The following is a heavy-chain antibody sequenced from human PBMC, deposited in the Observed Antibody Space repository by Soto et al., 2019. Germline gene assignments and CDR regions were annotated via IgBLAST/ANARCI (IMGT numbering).Heavy chain of an antibody. Sequence: GGSLRLSCAASGFSVSGNYMTWVRQAPGKGLEWVSVIYSDGSTYYADSVKGRFTITRDTSASTAYMELSSLRSEDTAVYYCARDRTGYCSGGSCYLGWFDPWGQGTLVTVSS. CDR2: IYSDGST. CDR1: GFSVSGNY. CDR3: ARDRTGYCSGGSCYLGWFDP. D-gene: IGHD2-15*01. J-gene: IGHJ5*02. V-gene: IGHV3-53*05.